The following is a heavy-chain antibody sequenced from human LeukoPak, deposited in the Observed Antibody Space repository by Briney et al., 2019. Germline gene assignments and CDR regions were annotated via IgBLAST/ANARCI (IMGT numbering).Heavy chain of an antibody. CDR2: ISYSGST. CDR1: GGSISTYY. V-gene: IGHV4-59*12. Sequence: PSETLSLTCTVSGGSISTYYWSWIRQPPGKGLEWIGNISYSGSTNYSPSLKSRVTMSVDTSKNQFSLKLSSVTAADTAVYYCARDPGYYGSGSRGAFDYWGQGTLVTVSS. D-gene: IGHD3-10*01. J-gene: IGHJ4*02. CDR3: ARDPGYYGSGSRGAFDY.